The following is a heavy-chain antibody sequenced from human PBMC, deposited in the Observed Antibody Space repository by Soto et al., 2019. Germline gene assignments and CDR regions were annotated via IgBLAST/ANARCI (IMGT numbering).Heavy chain of an antibody. J-gene: IGHJ3*02. CDR1: GYTFTGYY. D-gene: IGHD6-19*01. Sequence: ASVKVSCKASGYTFTGYYMHWVRQAPGQGLEWMGWINPNSGGTNYAQKFQGWVTMTRDTSISTAYMELSRLRSDDTAVYYCARSLAGIAVAGTSDAFDIWGQGTMVTVSS. CDR3: ARSLAGIAVAGTSDAFDI. V-gene: IGHV1-2*04. CDR2: INPNSGGT.